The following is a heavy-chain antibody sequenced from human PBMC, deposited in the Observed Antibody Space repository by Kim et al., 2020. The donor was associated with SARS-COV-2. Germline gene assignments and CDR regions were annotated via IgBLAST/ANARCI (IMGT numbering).Heavy chain of an antibody. CDR2: INIYTGEA. J-gene: IGHJ3*01. D-gene: IGHD3-16*01. CDR3: ARDLGGRTDATFVF. V-gene: IGHV1-18*01. CDR1: TYTFSNYA. Sequence: ASVKVSCKTPTYTFSNYAISWVRQAPGQGLEWMGWINIYTGEANYAQKFQHRFTMTTDTSTSTAYMELRSLRTDDTAVFYCARDLGGRTDATFVFWGQGT.